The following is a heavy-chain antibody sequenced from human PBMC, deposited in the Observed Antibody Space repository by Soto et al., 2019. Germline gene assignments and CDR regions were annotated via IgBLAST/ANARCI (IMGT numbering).Heavy chain of an antibody. CDR3: ARGSLYYYYRMDV. V-gene: IGHV4-30-4*01. CDR1: GGSISSGDYY. Sequence: SETLSLTCTVSGGSISSGDYYWSWIRQPPGKGLEWIGYIYYSGSTYYNPSLKSRVTISVDTSKNQFSLKLSSVTAADTAVYYCARGSLYYYYRMDVWGQGTTVTVSS. CDR2: IYYSGST. J-gene: IGHJ6*02.